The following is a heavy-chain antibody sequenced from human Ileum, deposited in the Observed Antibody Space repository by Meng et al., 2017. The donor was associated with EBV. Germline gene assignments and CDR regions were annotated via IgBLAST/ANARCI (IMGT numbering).Heavy chain of an antibody. CDR3: GRDQGRELINH. Sequence: QVQVQESGPGLVKPSGTLSLTCTVSGDSISSDIWWSWVRQPPGKGLEWIGEVYHRGDTNYNPSLKSRVDISVDKSKNQFYLSLFSGTAADTAVYYCGRDQGRELINHWGQGTLVTVSS. D-gene: IGHD1-7*01. CDR1: GDSISSDIW. V-gene: IGHV4-4*02. J-gene: IGHJ4*02. CDR2: VYHRGDT.